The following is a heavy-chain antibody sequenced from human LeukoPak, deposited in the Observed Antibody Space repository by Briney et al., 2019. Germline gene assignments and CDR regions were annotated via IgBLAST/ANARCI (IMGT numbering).Heavy chain of an antibody. J-gene: IGHJ3*02. CDR3: ATRSEWELRSTKSDAFDI. CDR2: FDPEDGET. D-gene: IGHD1-26*01. Sequence: ASVKVSCKVSGYTLTELSMHWVRQAPGKGLEWMGGFDPEDGETIYAQKFQGRVTMTEDTSTDTAYMELSSLRSEDTAVYYCATRSEWELRSTKSDAFDIWGQGTMVTVSS. V-gene: IGHV1-24*01. CDR1: GYTLTELS.